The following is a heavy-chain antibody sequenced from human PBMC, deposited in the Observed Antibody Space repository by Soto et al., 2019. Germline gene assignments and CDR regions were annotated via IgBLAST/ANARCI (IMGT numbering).Heavy chain of an antibody. J-gene: IGHJ4*02. D-gene: IGHD5-18*01. Sequence: SVKVSCKASGGTFSSYAISWVRQAPGQGLEWMGGIIPIFGTANYAQKFQGRVTITADESTSTAYMELSILRSEDTAVYYCARGFGYSYGCDYWGQGTLVTVSS. V-gene: IGHV1-69*13. CDR3: ARGFGYSYGCDY. CDR1: GGTFSSYA. CDR2: IIPIFGTA.